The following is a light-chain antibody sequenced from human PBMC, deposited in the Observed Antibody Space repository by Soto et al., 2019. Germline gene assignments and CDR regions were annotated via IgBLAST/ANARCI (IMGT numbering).Light chain of an antibody. J-gene: IGKJ4*01. CDR3: QQCYSAPIT. CDR1: QSVLYSSNNKNY. CDR2: WAS. V-gene: IGKV4-1*01. Sequence: DIVMTQSPDSLAVSLGERATINCKSSQSVLYSSNNKNYLVWYQQKPGQPPKLLISWASTRESGVPDRFTGSGSGTDFTLTISSLQAEDVAVYYCQQCYSAPITFGGGTKVEIK.